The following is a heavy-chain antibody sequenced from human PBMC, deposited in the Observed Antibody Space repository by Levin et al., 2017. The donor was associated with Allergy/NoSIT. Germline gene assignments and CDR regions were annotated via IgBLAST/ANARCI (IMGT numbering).Heavy chain of an antibody. V-gene: IGHV1-46*01. J-gene: IGHJ4*02. Sequence: GGSLRLSCKASGDTSSQFYMHWVRQAPGLGLEWMGIITPSGGSTNYAQKFQGRVTMTRDTSTSTVYMELRSLTSEDTAVYFCARDRGGLYFFDFWGQGTLVTVSS. CDR3: ARDRGGLYFFDF. D-gene: IGHD3-10*01. CDR2: ITPSGGST. CDR1: GDTSSQFY.